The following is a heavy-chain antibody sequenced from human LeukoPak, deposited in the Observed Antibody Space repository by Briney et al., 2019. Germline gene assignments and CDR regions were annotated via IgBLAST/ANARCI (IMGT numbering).Heavy chain of an antibody. CDR2: ISSTSSAI. CDR1: GFTFSNYW. CDR3: ARVIGSYGDSAY. D-gene: IGHD3-16*01. V-gene: IGHV3-48*04. J-gene: IGHJ4*02. Sequence: GGSLRLSCAASGFTFSNYWLTWVRQAPGKGLEWLSYISSTSSAIYYADSLKGRFIISRDNAKNSLYLQMNSLRAEDTAVYYCARVIGSYGDSAYWGQGTLVTVSS.